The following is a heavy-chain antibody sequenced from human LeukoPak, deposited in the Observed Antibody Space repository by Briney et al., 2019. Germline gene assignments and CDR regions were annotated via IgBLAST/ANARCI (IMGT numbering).Heavy chain of an antibody. CDR2: INHSGST. Sequence: SETLSLTCAVYGGSFSGYYWSWIRQPPGKGLEWIGEINHSGSTNYNPSLKSRGTISVDTSKNQFSLKLSSVTVADTAVYYCARGAIVVVPGAPSGDWFDPWGQGTLVTVSS. D-gene: IGHD2-2*01. J-gene: IGHJ5*02. CDR3: ARGAIVVVPGAPSGDWFDP. CDR1: GGSFSGYY. V-gene: IGHV4-34*01.